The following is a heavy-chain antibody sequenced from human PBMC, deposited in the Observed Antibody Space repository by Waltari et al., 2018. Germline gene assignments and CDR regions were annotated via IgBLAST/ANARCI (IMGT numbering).Heavy chain of an antibody. CDR1: GFTLSSYS. J-gene: IGHJ4*02. V-gene: IGHV3-21*02. Sequence: EVQLVESGGGLVKPGGSLRLSCAASGFTLSSYSMNWVRQAPGKGLEWVSSISSSSSYINYADSVKGRFTISRDNAKNSLYLQMNSLRGDDTAVYYCARDRRASYRYGFDYWGQGSLVTVSS. D-gene: IGHD5-18*01. CDR3: ARDRRASYRYGFDY. CDR2: ISSSSSYI.